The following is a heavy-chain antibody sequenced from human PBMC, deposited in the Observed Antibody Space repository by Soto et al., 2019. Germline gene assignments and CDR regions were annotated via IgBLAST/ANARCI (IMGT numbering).Heavy chain of an antibody. V-gene: IGHV3-33*01. CDR2: IWYDGNYT. CDR1: GFSFSTYG. CDR3: ARQMHDYGDYLFYY. Sequence: PGGSLRLSCAASGFSFSTYGMHWVRQAPGKGLEWVAIIWYDGNYTYYTDSVKGRFTISRDNSKNTLYLQMNSLRAEDTAVYYWARQMHDYGDYLFYYWGRGTLDTVSS. D-gene: IGHD4-17*01. J-gene: IGHJ4*02.